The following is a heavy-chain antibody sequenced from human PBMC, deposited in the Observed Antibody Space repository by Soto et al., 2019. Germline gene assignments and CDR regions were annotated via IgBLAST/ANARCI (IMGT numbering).Heavy chain of an antibody. D-gene: IGHD2-2*02. CDR1: GGSFSGYY. J-gene: IGHJ6*03. CDR2: INHSGST. V-gene: IGHV4-34*01. Sequence: SETLSLTCAVYGGSFSGYYWSWIRQPPGNGLEWIGEINHSGSTNYNPSLKSRVTISVDTSKNQFSLKLSSVTAADTAVYYCARGYCSSTSCYRYYYYMDVWGKGTTVTVSS. CDR3: ARGYCSSTSCYRYYYYMDV.